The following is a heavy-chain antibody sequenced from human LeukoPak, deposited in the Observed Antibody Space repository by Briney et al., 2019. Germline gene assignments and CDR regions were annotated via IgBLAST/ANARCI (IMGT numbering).Heavy chain of an antibody. CDR3: ARVPKAIAAAGRSYYFDY. D-gene: IGHD6-13*01. CDR1: GGSISSGDYY. Sequence: SETLSLTCTVSGGSISSGDYYWSWIRQPPGKGLEWIGYIYYSGSTYYNPSLKSRVTISVDTSKNQFSLKLSSVTAADTAVYYCARVPKAIAAAGRSYYFDYWGQGTLVTVSS. V-gene: IGHV4-30-4*01. CDR2: IYYSGST. J-gene: IGHJ4*02.